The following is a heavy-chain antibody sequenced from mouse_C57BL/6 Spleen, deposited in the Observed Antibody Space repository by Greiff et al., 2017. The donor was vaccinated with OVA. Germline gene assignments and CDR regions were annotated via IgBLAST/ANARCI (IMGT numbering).Heavy chain of an antibody. D-gene: IGHD1-1*01. J-gene: IGHJ4*01. Sequence: QVQLQQPGAELVKPGASVKVSCKASGYTFTSYWMHWVKQRPGQGLEWIGRIHPSDSDTNYNQKFKGKATLTVDKSSSTAYMQLSSLTSEDSAVYYCAASLRYSYYAMDYWGQGTSVTVSS. CDR2: IHPSDSDT. V-gene: IGHV1-74*01. CDR3: AASLRYSYYAMDY. CDR1: GYTFTSYW.